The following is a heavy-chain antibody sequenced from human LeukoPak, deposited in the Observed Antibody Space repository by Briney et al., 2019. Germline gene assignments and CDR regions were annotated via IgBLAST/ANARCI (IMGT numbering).Heavy chain of an antibody. CDR2: IYYSGST. CDR1: GGSISSYY. D-gene: IGHD3-22*01. Sequence: SGTLSLTCTVSGGSISSYYWSWIRQPPGKGLEWIGYIYYSGSTNYNPSLKSRVTISVDTSKNQFSLKLSSVTAADTAVYYCARVDSSGYEYYFDYWGQGTLVTVSS. J-gene: IGHJ4*02. V-gene: IGHV4-59*01. CDR3: ARVDSSGYEYYFDY.